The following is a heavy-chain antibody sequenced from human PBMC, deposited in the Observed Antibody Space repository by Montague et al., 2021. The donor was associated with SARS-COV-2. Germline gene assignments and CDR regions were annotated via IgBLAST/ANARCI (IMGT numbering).Heavy chain of an antibody. J-gene: IGHJ6*02. Sequence: SETLSLTCTVSGGSISNYHWNWIRQPPGEGLEWIAYIYYSGSTDXNPSLQSRVTISVDTSRNQFSLRLTSVTAADTAVYYCARQLRVRRTWQVGDYNHYGMDVWGQGITVSVSS. D-gene: IGHD3-10*01. V-gene: IGHV4-59*08. CDR3: ARQLRVRRTWQVGDYNHYGMDV. CDR2: IYYSGST. CDR1: GGSISNYH.